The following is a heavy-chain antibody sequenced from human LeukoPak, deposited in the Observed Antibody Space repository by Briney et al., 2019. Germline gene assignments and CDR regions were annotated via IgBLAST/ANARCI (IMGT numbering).Heavy chain of an antibody. Sequence: SETLSLTCTVSSSSISNYYWNWIRQPPGKGLEWIGYIYYSGGTNYNPSLKSRLTISVDTSKNQFSLKLTSVTAADAAVYYCAREPLGDYGGNSGFDYWGQGSLVTVSS. CDR1: SSSISNYY. J-gene: IGHJ4*02. V-gene: IGHV4-59*01. D-gene: IGHD4-23*01. CDR3: AREPLGDYGGNSGFDY. CDR2: IYYSGGT.